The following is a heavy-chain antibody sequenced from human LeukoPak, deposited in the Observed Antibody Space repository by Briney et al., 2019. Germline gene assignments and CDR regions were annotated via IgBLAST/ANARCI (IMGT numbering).Heavy chain of an antibody. Sequence: GGSLRLSCAASGFTFRSYAMSWVRQAPGKGLEWVSAVTASAGNTYYADSVKGRFTISRDNSKNTLYLQVNSLRAEDTAVYYCAKGDYYGSGSTFKNGMDVWGQGTTVTVSS. CDR2: VTASAGNT. V-gene: IGHV3-23*01. J-gene: IGHJ6*02. D-gene: IGHD3-10*01. CDR1: GFTFRSYA. CDR3: AKGDYYGSGSTFKNGMDV.